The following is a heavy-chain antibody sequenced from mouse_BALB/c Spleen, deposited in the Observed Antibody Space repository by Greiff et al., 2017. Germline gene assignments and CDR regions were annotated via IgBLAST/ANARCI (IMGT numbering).Heavy chain of an antibody. CDR1: GYTFTSYW. J-gene: IGHJ1*01. D-gene: IGHD6-1*01. CDR3: ARPSAYQWYFDV. CDR2: INPSTGYT. Sequence: QVQLQQSGAELAKPGASVKMSCKASGYTFTSYWMHWVKQRPGQGLEWIGYINPSTGYTEYNQKFKDKATLTADKSSSTAYMQLSSLTSEDSAVYYCARPSAYQWYFDVWGAGTTVTVSS. V-gene: IGHV1-7*01.